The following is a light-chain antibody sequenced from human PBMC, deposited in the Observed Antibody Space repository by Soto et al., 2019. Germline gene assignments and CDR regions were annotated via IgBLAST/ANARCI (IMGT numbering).Light chain of an antibody. CDR1: SSNIGSHS. CDR3: AARDDSLNAVI. J-gene: IGLJ2*01. Sequence: QSVLTQPPSASGTPGQSVTISCSGSSSNIGSHSLDWYQQLPGTAPKLLIFRNNQRPSGVPDRFSGSKSGTSASLAISGLRSEDEADYYCAARDDSLNAVIFGGGTKVTVL. CDR2: RNN. V-gene: IGLV1-44*01.